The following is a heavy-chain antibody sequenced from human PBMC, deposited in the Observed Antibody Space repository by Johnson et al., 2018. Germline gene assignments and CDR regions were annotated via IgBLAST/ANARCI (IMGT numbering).Heavy chain of an antibody. V-gene: IGHV4-34*08. D-gene: IGHD3-22*01. CDR3: AGNDPSGYFYVYY. CDR1: GATFNDYF. CDR2: INHSGYS. Sequence: QVQLQQWGAGLVKTSETLSLTCGVSGATFNDYFWSWVRQAPGKGLEWIGEINHSGYSNYNPSLKSRVTISVDKSKNQFSLKLNSVTAADTAVYYCAGNDPSGYFYVYYWGLGTLVIVSS. J-gene: IGHJ4*02.